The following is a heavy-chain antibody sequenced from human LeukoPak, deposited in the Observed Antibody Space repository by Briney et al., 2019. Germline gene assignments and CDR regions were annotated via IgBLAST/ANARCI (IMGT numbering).Heavy chain of an antibody. V-gene: IGHV4-4*07. J-gene: IGHJ5*02. CDR3: ARALPRLYYYDSSGENWFDP. Sequence: PSETLSLTCTVSGGSISRYYWSWIRQPAGKGLEWIGRIYTSGSTNYNPSLKSRVTMSVDTSKNQFSLKLSSVTAADTAVYYCARALPRLYYYDSSGENWFDPWGQGTLVTVSS. CDR1: GGSISRYY. CDR2: IYTSGST. D-gene: IGHD3-22*01.